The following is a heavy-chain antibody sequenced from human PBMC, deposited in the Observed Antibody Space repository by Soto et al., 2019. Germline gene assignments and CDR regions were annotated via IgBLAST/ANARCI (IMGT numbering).Heavy chain of an antibody. V-gene: IGHV1-18*01. D-gene: IGHD2-2*01. CDR3: SSDMDPHCSSTSCFGNWFDP. J-gene: IGHJ5*02. CDR2: ICAYNGDT. Sequence: GASVKVSCKASGYTFPSYGVSWVRQAPGQGIERMGWICAYNGDTNYAQKVQGRVTMTTDTSTSTAYLELSSLRSDDTAVYYCSSDMDPHCSSTSCFGNWFDPWGQGTLVTVSS. CDR1: GYTFPSYG.